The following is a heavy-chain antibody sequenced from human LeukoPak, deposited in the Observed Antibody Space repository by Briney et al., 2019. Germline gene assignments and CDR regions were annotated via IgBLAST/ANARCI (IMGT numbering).Heavy chain of an antibody. V-gene: IGHV3-23*01. J-gene: IGHJ4*02. D-gene: IGHD5-18*01. CDR1: GFTFSSFG. CDR3: AKAWIQLWFDY. CDR2: ISGSGGST. Sequence: TGGSLRLSCGASGFTFSSFGMNWVRQAPGKGLEWVSAISGSGGSTYYADSVKGRFTISRDNSKNTLYLQMNSLRAEDTAVYYCAKAWIQLWFDYWGQGTLVTVSS.